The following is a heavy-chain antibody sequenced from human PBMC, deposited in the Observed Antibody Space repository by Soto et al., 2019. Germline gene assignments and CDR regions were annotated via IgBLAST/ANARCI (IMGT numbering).Heavy chain of an antibody. D-gene: IGHD3-22*01. CDR3: ARDHDYDSSGYYLDY. Sequence: GSLRLSCAASGFNLSNYGMHWVRQAPGKGLEWVAIIWYDGSKKYFADSVKGRFTISRDNFKNTLYLQMNRLRAEDTAVFYCARDHDYDSSGYYLDYWGQGTLVTVSS. CDR1: GFNLSNYG. J-gene: IGHJ4*02. CDR2: IWYDGSKK. V-gene: IGHV3-33*01.